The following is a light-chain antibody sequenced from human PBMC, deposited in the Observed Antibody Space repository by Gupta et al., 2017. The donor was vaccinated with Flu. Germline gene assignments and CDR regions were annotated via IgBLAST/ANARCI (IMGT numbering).Light chain of an antibody. CDR3: QQHACSPFT. CDR2: SAS. CDR1: QCLSGA. J-gene: IGKJ3*01. V-gene: IGKV3-20*01. Sequence: IVLTQSPGTLSFSRGERATLSCRASQCLSGALAWYQQKPGPAPRLLIFSASGRATGTPGRFSGSGSGTDFTLTISRLEPEDFAVYYCQQHACSPFTFGPGTTVDIK.